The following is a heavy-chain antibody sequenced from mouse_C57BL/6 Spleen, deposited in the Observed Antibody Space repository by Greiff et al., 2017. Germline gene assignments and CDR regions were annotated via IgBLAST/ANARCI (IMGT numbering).Heavy chain of an antibody. D-gene: IGHD1-1*01. CDR2: IDPADSYT. CDR3: ARAHYYGSSYAMDY. CDR1: GYTFTSYW. V-gene: IGHV1-50*01. J-gene: IGHJ4*01. Sequence: QVQLQQPGAELVKPGASVKLSCKASGYTFTSYWMQWVKQRPGQGLEWIGEIDPADSYTNYNQKFKGKATLTVDTSSSTAYMQLSSLTSEVSAVYYCARAHYYGSSYAMDYWGQGTSVTVSS.